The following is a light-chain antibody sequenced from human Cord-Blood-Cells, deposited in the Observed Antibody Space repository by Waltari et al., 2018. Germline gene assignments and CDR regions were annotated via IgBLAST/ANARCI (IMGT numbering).Light chain of an antibody. CDR1: QSVSSSY. Sequence: EIVLTQSPGPLSLSPGERATPPCRASQSVSSSYLAWYQQKPGQAPRLLSYGASSRATGIPDRFSGSGAGTDFTLTISRLEPEDFAVYYCQQYGSSPRTFGQGTKVEIK. V-gene: IGKV3-20*01. J-gene: IGKJ1*01. CDR2: GAS. CDR3: QQYGSSPRT.